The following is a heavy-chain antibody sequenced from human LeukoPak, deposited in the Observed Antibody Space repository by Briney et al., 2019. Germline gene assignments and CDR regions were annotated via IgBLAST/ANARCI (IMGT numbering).Heavy chain of an antibody. Sequence: GGSLRLSCAASGYTFTSYAMHWVRQAPGQRLEWMGWINAGNGNTKYSQRFQGRVTITRDTSASTAYMELSSLRSEDTAVYYCARVIAAAGYFDYWGQGTLVTVSS. D-gene: IGHD6-13*01. CDR1: GYTFTSYA. J-gene: IGHJ4*02. V-gene: IGHV1-3*01. CDR3: ARVIAAAGYFDY. CDR2: INAGNGNT.